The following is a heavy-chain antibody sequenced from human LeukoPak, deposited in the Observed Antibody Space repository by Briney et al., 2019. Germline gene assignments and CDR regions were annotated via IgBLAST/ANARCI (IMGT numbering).Heavy chain of an antibody. CDR3: ARVGVPAALGLNWFDP. Sequence: PSETLSLTCTVSGGSISTYYWSWIRQPPGKGLEWVGNIYYSGSTNYNPSLKSRVTILVDTSKNQFSLELSSVTAADTAVYYCARVGVPAALGLNWFDPWGQGTLVTVSS. CDR2: IYYSGST. V-gene: IGHV4-59*01. CDR1: GGSISTYY. J-gene: IGHJ5*02. D-gene: IGHD2-2*01.